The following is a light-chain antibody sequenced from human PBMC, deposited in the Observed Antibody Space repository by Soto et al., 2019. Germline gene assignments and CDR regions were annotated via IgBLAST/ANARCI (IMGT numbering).Light chain of an antibody. Sequence: EIVLTQSPATLSLSPGERATLSCRASQSVSSYLAWYQQKPGQAPRLLMFGASSRATGIADRFSGSGSGTEFTLTISRLEPEDFAVYYCQQYGTSPTFGQGTRLEIK. CDR1: QSVSSY. CDR2: GAS. V-gene: IGKV3-20*01. CDR3: QQYGTSPT. J-gene: IGKJ5*01.